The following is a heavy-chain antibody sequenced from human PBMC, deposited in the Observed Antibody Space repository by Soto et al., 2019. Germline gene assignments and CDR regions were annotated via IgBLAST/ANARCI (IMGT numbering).Heavy chain of an antibody. CDR3: ARDPPSSNYDSSGYYPEYFQH. CDR1: GFTFSSYS. Sequence: GGSLSLSCAASGFTFSSYSMNWVRQAPGKGLERVSYISSSSSTIYYADSVKGRFTISRDNAKNSLYLQMNSLRDEDTAVYYCARDPPSSNYDSSGYYPEYFQHWGQGTLVTVSS. D-gene: IGHD3-22*01. CDR2: ISSSSSTI. V-gene: IGHV3-48*02. J-gene: IGHJ1*01.